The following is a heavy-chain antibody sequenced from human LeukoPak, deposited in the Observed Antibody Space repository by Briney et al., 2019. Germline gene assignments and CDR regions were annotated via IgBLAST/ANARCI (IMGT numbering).Heavy chain of an antibody. Sequence: PSETLSLTCTVSGGSISSGDYYWSWIRQPPGKGLEWIGSIYYSGSTYYNPSLKSRVTISVDTSKNQFSLKLSSVTAADTAVYYCARHGIYAPLDYWGQGTLVTVSS. CDR1: GGSISSGDYY. J-gene: IGHJ4*02. D-gene: IGHD2-21*01. CDR2: IYYSGST. V-gene: IGHV4-39*01. CDR3: ARHGIYAPLDY.